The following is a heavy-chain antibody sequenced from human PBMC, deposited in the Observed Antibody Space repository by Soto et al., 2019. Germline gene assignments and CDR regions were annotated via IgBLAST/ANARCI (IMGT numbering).Heavy chain of an antibody. Sequence: ASLKGYCTSSGYTYTIDAMHWVRQAPGQRLEWMGWINAGNGNTKYSQKFQGRVTITRDTSASTVYMEVSSLTSEDTAMYYCARSSGGNFGIIIEGTNWFAPWGQGTLVPVFS. V-gene: IGHV1-3*01. J-gene: IGHJ5*02. CDR2: INAGNGNT. CDR1: GYTYTIDA. D-gene: IGHD1-26*01. CDR3: ARSSGGNFGIIIEGTNWFAP.